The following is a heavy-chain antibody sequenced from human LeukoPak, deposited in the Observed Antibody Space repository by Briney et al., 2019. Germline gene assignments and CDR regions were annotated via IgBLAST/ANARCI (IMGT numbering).Heavy chain of an antibody. D-gene: IGHD1-26*01. CDR2: IYTSGST. CDR1: GGSVSSYY. Sequence: SETLSLTCTVSGGSVSSYYWSWIRQPAGKGLEWIGRIYTSGSTNYNPSLKSRVTISVDTSKNQFSLKLSSVTAADTAVYYCARDGPGRWELLGNWFDPWGQGTLVTVSS. CDR3: ARDGPGRWELLGNWFDP. J-gene: IGHJ5*02. V-gene: IGHV4-4*07.